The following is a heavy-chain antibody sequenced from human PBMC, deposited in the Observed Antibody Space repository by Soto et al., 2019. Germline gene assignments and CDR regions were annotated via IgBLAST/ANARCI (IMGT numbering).Heavy chain of an antibody. CDR2: IYSGGST. J-gene: IGHJ6*02. CDR1: GFTVSSNY. D-gene: IGHD3-3*01. Sequence: ESGGGLIQPGGSLRLSCAASGFTVSSNYMSWVRQAPGKGLEWVSVIYSGGSTYYADSVKGRFTISRDNSKNTLYLQMNSLRAEDTAVYYCARDRVSSTIPYGMDVWGQGTTVTVSS. CDR3: ARDRVSSTIPYGMDV. V-gene: IGHV3-53*01.